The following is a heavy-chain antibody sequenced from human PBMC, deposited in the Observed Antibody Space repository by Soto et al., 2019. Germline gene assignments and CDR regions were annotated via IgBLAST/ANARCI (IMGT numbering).Heavy chain of an antibody. CDR1: GYTFTSYG. D-gene: IGHD5-18*01. V-gene: IGHV1-18*01. CDR2: ISAYNGNT. Sequence: ASVKVSCKASGYTFTSYGISWVRQAPGQGLEWMGWISAYNGNTNYAQKLQGRVTMTTDTSTSTAYMELRSLRSDDTAVYYCARDRYLGYSVRSSMDVWGQGTTVTVS. J-gene: IGHJ6*02. CDR3: ARDRYLGYSVRSSMDV.